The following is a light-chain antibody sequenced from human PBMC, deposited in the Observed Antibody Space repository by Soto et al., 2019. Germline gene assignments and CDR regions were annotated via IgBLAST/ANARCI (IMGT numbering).Light chain of an antibody. CDR2: GVT. CDR3: QSYDSSLSGSEV. J-gene: IGLJ1*01. Sequence: QSVLTQPASVSGSPGQSITISCTGTSSDVGAYNYVSWYQQYPGKAPKLMIYGVTNRPSGVSNRFSGSKTGNTASLAITGLQAEDEADYYCQSYDSSLSGSEVFGTGTKVTVL. V-gene: IGLV2-14*01. CDR1: SSDVGAYNY.